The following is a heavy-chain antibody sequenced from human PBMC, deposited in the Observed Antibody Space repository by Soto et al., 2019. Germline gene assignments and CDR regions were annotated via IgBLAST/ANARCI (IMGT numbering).Heavy chain of an antibody. V-gene: IGHV3-23*01. CDR2: ITVAGGGT. Sequence: EVQLLESGGGLVQPGGSLRLSCAASGFAFTRSAMAWVRQAVGKGLQWVSAITVAGGGTYYADSVKGRFTITRDNSKNTLFLQMYSLSAEDTALYFCAQWPPSPKMGVTTHWGQGTLVSVSS. J-gene: IGHJ4*02. D-gene: IGHD6-19*01. CDR3: AQWPPSPKMGVTTH. CDR1: GFAFTRSA.